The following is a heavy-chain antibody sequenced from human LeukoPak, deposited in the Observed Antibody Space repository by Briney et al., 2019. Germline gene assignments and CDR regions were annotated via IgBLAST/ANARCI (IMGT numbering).Heavy chain of an antibody. V-gene: IGHV3-7*01. D-gene: IGHD2-21*01. CDR3: ARVGFGGDTNYYYYGMDV. CDR1: GFTFSSYW. J-gene: IGHJ6*02. CDR2: IKQDGSEK. Sequence: GGSLRLSCAASGFTFSSYWMSWVRQAPGEGLEWGANIKQDGSEKYCVDSVKGRFTISSDNAKNSLYLQINSLRDEDTAVYYCARVGFGGDTNYYYYGMDVWGQGTTVTVSS.